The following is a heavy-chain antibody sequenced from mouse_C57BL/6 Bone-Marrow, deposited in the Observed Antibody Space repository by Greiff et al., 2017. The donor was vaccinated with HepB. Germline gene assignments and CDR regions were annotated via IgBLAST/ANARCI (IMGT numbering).Heavy chain of an antibody. CDR2: IYPGDGDT. Sequence: LVESGAELVKPGASVKISCKASGYAFSSYWMNWVKQRPGKGLEWIGQIYPGDGDTNYNGKFKGKATLTADKSSSTASMQLSSLTSEDSAVYFCAGEDYYDTLDYWGQGTALTVTS. V-gene: IGHV1-80*01. CDR3: AGEDYYDTLDY. J-gene: IGHJ2*01. CDR1: GYAFSSYW. D-gene: IGHD1-1*01.